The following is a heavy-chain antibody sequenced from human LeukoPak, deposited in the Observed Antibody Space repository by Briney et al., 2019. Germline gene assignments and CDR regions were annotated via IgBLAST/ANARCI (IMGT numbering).Heavy chain of an antibody. CDR3: ARALGVVAANLYGMDV. J-gene: IGHJ6*04. D-gene: IGHD2-15*01. CDR1: GGSISSGGYS. CDR2: IYHSGST. Sequence: SQTLSLTCAVSGGSISSGGYSWSCIRQSPGKGLEWIGYIYHSGSTYYNPSLKSRVTISVDRSKNQFSLKLSSVTAADTAVYYCARALGVVAANLYGMDVWGKGTTVTVSS. V-gene: IGHV4-30-2*06.